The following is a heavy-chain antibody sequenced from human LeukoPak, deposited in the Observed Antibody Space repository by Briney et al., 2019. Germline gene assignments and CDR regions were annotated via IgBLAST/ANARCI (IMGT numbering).Heavy chain of an antibody. CDR3: ARAATVGITYWYFDL. CDR2: IYDSGNT. V-gene: IGHV4-59*01. D-gene: IGHD4-23*01. Sequence: SETLSLTCTVSGGSISSYHWSWIRQPPGKGLEWIGYIYDSGNTNYNPSLKSRVTISVDTSKNQFSLKLSSVTAADTAVYYCARAATVGITYWYFDLWGRGTLVTVSS. CDR1: GGSISSYH. J-gene: IGHJ2*01.